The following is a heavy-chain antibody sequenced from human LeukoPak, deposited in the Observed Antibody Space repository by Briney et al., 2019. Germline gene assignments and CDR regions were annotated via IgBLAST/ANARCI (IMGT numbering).Heavy chain of an antibody. J-gene: IGHJ4*02. D-gene: IGHD3-10*01. CDR1: GFTFSRYW. Sequence: GSLRLSCAASGFTFSRYWMHWVRQAPGKGLVWVSRINSDGSSTNYADSVKGRFTISRDNAKNTLFLQMNSLRAEDTAVYYCARDRGDSTGDYWGQGTLVTVSS. V-gene: IGHV3-74*01. CDR3: ARDRGDSTGDY. CDR2: INSDGSST.